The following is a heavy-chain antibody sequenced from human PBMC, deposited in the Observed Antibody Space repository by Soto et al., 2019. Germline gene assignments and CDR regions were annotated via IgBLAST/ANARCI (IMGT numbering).Heavy chain of an antibody. CDR3: ARDEDSSGYYGPGAY. D-gene: IGHD3-22*01. J-gene: IGHJ4*02. CDR2: ISAYNGNT. Sequence: SGYTFTSYGISWVRQAPGQGLEWMGWISAYNGNTNYAQKLQGRVTMTTDTSTSTAYMELRSLRSDDTAVYYCARDEDSSGYYGPGAYWGQGTLVTVSS. CDR1: GYTFTSYG. V-gene: IGHV1-18*01.